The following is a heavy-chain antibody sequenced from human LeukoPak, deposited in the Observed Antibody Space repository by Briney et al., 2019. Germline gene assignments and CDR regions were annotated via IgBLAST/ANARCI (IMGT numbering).Heavy chain of an antibody. V-gene: IGHV1-46*01. CDR3: ARDRDYGSNSDYFDS. J-gene: IGHJ4*02. CDR2: INASGGST. CDR1: GYTFINYY. Sequence: ASVKVSCKASGYTFINYYMHWVRQAPGQGLEWMGIINASGGSTSYAQKFQGRDTMTRDTSTSTVYMELSRLRSEDTAVYYCARDRDYGSNSDYFDSWGQGTLVTVSS. D-gene: IGHD4-23*01.